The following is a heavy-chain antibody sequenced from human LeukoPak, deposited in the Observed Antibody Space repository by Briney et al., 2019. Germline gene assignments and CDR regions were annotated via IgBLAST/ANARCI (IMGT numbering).Heavy chain of an antibody. V-gene: IGHV1-8*01. Sequence: ASVKVSCKASGYTFTNYDINWVRQATGQGLEWMGWMNPNNGNAGYAQKFQDKVTMTRDTSISTAYMELRSLRSEDTAIYYCARGAWYNSAYTALHYFDYWGQGTLVTVSS. CDR2: MNPNNGNA. CDR3: ARGAWYNSAYTALHYFDY. CDR1: GYTFTNYD. J-gene: IGHJ4*02. D-gene: IGHD6-19*01.